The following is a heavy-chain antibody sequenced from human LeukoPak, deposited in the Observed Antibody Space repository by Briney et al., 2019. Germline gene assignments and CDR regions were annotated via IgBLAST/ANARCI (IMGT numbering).Heavy chain of an antibody. J-gene: IGHJ1*01. D-gene: IGHD6-6*01. CDR1: GFTFSSYS. V-gene: IGHV3-48*01. CDR2: ISSSSSTI. Sequence: GGSLRLSCAASGFTFSSYSMNWVRQAPGKGLEWVSYISSSSSTIYYADSVKGRFTISRDNAKNLLYLQMNSLRAEDTAVYYCARGTYSSSKYFQHWGQGTLVTVSS. CDR3: ARGTYSSSKYFQH.